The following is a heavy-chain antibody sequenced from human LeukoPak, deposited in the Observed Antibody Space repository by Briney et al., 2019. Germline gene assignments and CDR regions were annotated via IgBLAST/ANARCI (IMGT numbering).Heavy chain of an antibody. CDR1: GASISRSDYF. CDR3: ATGSKIVPTSRPHYYYDITRVGGSAFDI. Sequence: SETLSLTCTVSGASISRSDYFWGWIRQPPGKGLEWIGSISYSGSTYYSPSLKGRVTISVDTSKNQFSLKLRSVTAADTAVYYCATGSKIVPTSRPHYYYDITRVGGSAFDIWGQGTMVTVSS. D-gene: IGHD5-12*01. CDR2: ISYSGST. J-gene: IGHJ3*02. V-gene: IGHV4-39*01.